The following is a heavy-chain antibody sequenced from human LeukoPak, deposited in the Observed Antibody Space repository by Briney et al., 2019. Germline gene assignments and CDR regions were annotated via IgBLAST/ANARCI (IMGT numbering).Heavy chain of an antibody. V-gene: IGHV4-34*01. Sequence: PSETLSLTCAVYGGSFSGYYWSWIRQPPGKGLEWIGEINHSGSTNYNPSLKSRVTISVDTSKNQFSLKLSSVTAADTAVYYCAREAYYYDSSGYWDAFDIWGQGQWSPSLQ. CDR3: AREAYYYDSSGYWDAFDI. J-gene: IGHJ3*02. D-gene: IGHD3-22*01. CDR2: INHSGST. CDR1: GGSFSGYY.